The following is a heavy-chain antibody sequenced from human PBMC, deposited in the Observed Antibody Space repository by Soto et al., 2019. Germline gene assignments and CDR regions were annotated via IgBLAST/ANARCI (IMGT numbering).Heavy chain of an antibody. CDR2: IWYDGSNK. Sequence: QVQLVESGGGVVQPGRSLRLSCAASGFTFSSYGMHWVRQAPGKGLEWVAVIWYDGSNKYYADSVKGRFTISRDNSKNTLYLQMNSLRAEDTAVYYCARGDFWSGYYSGEYYYYGMDVW. V-gene: IGHV3-33*01. D-gene: IGHD3-3*01. J-gene: IGHJ6*01. CDR3: ARGDFWSGYYSGEYYYYGMDV. CDR1: GFTFSSYG.